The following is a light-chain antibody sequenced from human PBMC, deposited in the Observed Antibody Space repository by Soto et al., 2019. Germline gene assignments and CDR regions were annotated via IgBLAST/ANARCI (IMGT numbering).Light chain of an antibody. V-gene: IGLV3-21*04. J-gene: IGLJ2*01. CDR3: QVWDSSSDHPV. Sequence: SSELTQSPSVSVAPGKTARITCGGNNIGSKTVHWYQQRPGQAPVLVIYFDSDRPSGIPERFSGSNSGNTATLTISRVEAGDEADYYCQVWDSSSDHPVFGGGTKLTVL. CDR1: NIGSKT. CDR2: FDS.